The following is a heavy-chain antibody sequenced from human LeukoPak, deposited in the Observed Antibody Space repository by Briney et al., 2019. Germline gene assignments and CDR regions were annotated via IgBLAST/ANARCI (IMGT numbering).Heavy chain of an antibody. CDR2: VSSSGSTT. CDR3: AKDIYSGYDSRLATLGY. Sequence: PGGSLRLSCAASGFTFSSYGMSWVRQAPEKGLEWVSAVSSSGSTTYYADSVKGRFTISRDNAKNSLYLQMNSLRAEDTALYYCAKDIYSGYDSRLATLGYWGQGTLVTVSS. CDR1: GFTFSSYG. V-gene: IGHV3-23*01. J-gene: IGHJ4*02. D-gene: IGHD5-12*01.